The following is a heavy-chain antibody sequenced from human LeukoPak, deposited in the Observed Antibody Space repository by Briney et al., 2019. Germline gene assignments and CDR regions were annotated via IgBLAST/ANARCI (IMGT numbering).Heavy chain of an antibody. CDR3: AKGLVGAYSNWFDP. V-gene: IGHV3-30-3*01. D-gene: IGHD1-26*01. Sequence: GGSLRLSCAASGFTFSSYAMHWVRQAPGKGLEWVAVISYDGSNKYYADSVKGRFTISRDNSKNTLYLQMNSLRAEDTAVYYCAKGLVGAYSNWFDPWGQGTLVTVSS. CDR2: ISYDGSNK. J-gene: IGHJ5*02. CDR1: GFTFSSYA.